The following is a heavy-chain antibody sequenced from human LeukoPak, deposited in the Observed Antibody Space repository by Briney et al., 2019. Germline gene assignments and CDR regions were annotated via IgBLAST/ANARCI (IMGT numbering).Heavy chain of an antibody. V-gene: IGHV3-23*01. CDR2: ISVDGTHT. CDR3: AKSSSGRRAFDI. D-gene: IGHD1-26*01. CDR1: GFTFSRYA. Sequence: GGSLRLFCAASGFTFSRYAMSWVRQAPGKGLEWVSAISVDGTHTYYADSVKGQFTISRDNFENTLHLQMNSLSAEDTAVYYCAKSSSGRRAFDIWGQGTMVTVSS. J-gene: IGHJ3*02.